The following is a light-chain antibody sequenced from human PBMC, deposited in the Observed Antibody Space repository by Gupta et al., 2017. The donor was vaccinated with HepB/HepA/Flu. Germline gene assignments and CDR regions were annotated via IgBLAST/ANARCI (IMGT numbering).Light chain of an antibody. J-gene: IGKJ4*01. V-gene: IGKV3-15*01. Sequence: EIVMTHSPATLSVSPGERATLSCRASQSVSSNLAWYQQKPGQAPRLLIYGASTRATGIPARFSGSGSGTEFTLTISSRQSEDFAVYYCQQDNNGPLHTFGGGTKVEIK. CDR2: GAS. CDR3: QQDNNGPLHT. CDR1: QSVSSN.